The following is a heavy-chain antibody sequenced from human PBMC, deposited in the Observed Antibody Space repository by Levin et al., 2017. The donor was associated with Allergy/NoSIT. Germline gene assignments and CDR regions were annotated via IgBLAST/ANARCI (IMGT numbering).Heavy chain of an antibody. Sequence: ETLSLTCAASGFTFSGSAMHWVRQASGKGLEWVGRIRNKTNNYATAYAASVKGRFTISRDDSKNTAYQQMNSLKIEDTAVYYCTGGLYCSGGSCYSSSDHWGQGTLVTVSS. J-gene: IGHJ5*02. CDR3: TGGLYCSGGSCYSSSDH. CDR2: IRNKTNNYAT. V-gene: IGHV3-73*01. D-gene: IGHD2-15*01. CDR1: GFTFSGSA.